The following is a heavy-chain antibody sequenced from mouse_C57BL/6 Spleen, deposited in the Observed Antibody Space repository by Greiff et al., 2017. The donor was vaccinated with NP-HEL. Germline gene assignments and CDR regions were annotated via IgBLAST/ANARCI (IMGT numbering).Heavy chain of an antibody. D-gene: IGHD2-3*01. J-gene: IGHJ4*01. Sequence: EVHLVESGGGLVQPGGSLKLSCAASGFTFSDYGMAWVRQAPRKGPEWVAFISNLAYSIYYADTVTGRFTISRENAKNTLYLEMSSLRSEDTAMYYCARHGYYDAYAMDYWGQGTSVTVSS. CDR1: GFTFSDYG. CDR2: ISNLAYSI. V-gene: IGHV5-15*01. CDR3: ARHGYYDAYAMDY.